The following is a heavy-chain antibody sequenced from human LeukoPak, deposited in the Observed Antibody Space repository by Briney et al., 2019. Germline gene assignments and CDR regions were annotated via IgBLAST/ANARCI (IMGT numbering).Heavy chain of an antibody. J-gene: IGHJ3*02. Sequence: ASVKVSCKASGYTFTSYGISWVRQAPGQGLEWMGWISAYNGNTNYAQKLQGRVTMTTDTSTSTAYMELRSLRSDDTVVYYCARDRMVRGASDAFDIWGQGTMVTVSS. V-gene: IGHV1-18*01. CDR1: GYTFTSYG. D-gene: IGHD3-10*01. CDR2: ISAYNGNT. CDR3: ARDRMVRGASDAFDI.